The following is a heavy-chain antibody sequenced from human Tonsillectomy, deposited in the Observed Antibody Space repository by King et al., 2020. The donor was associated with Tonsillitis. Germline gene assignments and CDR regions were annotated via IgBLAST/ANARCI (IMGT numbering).Heavy chain of an antibody. V-gene: IGHV4-59*01. CDR1: GGTISSYY. CDR3: AKITAPYWYFDL. CDR2: IFYTGST. D-gene: IGHD1-14*01. Sequence: QLQESGPGLVKPSETLSLTCSVSGGTISSYYWSWIRQPPGKGLEWIGNIFYTGSTNYNPSLKSRVTISLDTSKNQFSLKLSSVTAADTAVYYCAKITAPYWYFDLWGSGTLVTVSS. J-gene: IGHJ2*01.